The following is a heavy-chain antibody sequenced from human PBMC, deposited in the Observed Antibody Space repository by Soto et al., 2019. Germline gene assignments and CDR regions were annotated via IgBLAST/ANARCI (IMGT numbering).Heavy chain of an antibody. J-gene: IGHJ6*02. CDR1: GGSISSGDYY. D-gene: IGHD1-26*01. CDR2: IYYSGST. CDR3: ARGWEDPASYYYGMDV. V-gene: IGHV4-30-4*01. Sequence: QVQLQESGPGLVKPSQTLSLTCIVSGGSISSGDYYWSWIRQPPGKGLEWIGYIYYSGSTYYNPSLKSRVTISVDTSKNQFSLKLSSVTAADTAVYYCARGWEDPASYYYGMDVWGQGTTVTVSS.